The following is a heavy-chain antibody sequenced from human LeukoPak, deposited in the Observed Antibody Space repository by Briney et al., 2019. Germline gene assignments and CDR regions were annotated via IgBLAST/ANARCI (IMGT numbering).Heavy chain of an antibody. J-gene: IGHJ4*02. D-gene: IGHD5-18*01. V-gene: IGHV4-61*02. CDR3: ARDLGGYSYGPYYFDY. CDR1: GGSISSGSYY. CDR2: IYTSRST. Sequence: SETLSLTCTVSGGSISSGSYYWSWIRQPAGKGLEWIGRIYTSRSTNYNPSLKSRVTISVDTSKNQFSLKLSSVTAADTAVCYCARDLGGYSYGPYYFDYWGQGTLVTVSS.